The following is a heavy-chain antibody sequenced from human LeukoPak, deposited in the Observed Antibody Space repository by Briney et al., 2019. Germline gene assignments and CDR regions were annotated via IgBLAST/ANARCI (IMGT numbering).Heavy chain of an antibody. Sequence: GRSLRLSCAASGFTLSTYAMYWVRQAPGKGLEWVTVIWYDGSNKYYADSVKGRFTISRDNSKNTLYLQMSSLRADDTAVYYCARGAYCSGGRCPGAFDIWGQRTMVADSS. CDR1: GFTLSTYA. V-gene: IGHV3-33*01. J-gene: IGHJ3*02. D-gene: IGHD2-15*01. CDR3: ARGAYCSGGRCPGAFDI. CDR2: IWYDGSNK.